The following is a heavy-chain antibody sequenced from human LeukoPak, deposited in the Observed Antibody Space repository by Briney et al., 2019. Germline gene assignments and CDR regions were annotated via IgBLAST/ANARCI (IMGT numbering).Heavy chain of an antibody. CDR3: ARVGRGDTYGYVDY. CDR1: GFTVSSNY. V-gene: IGHV3-66*01. Sequence: PGGSLRLSCAASGFTVSSNYMSWVRQAPGKGLAWVSVLYSGGNTYYADSVKGRFTISRDNSKNMLFLQMNSLRAEDTAVYCCARVGRGDTYGYVDYWGQGTLVTVSS. CDR2: LYSGGNT. D-gene: IGHD5-18*01. J-gene: IGHJ4*02.